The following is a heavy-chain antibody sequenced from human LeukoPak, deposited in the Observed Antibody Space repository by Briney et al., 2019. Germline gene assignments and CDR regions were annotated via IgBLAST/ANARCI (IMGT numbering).Heavy chain of an antibody. CDR1: GYTLTELS. V-gene: IGHV1-24*01. J-gene: IGHJ3*02. CDR3: ATDSLYSGSYYAFDI. D-gene: IGHD1-26*01. CDR2: FDPEDGET. Sequence: ASVKVSCKVSGYTLTELSMHWVRQAPGKGLEWMGGFDPEDGETIYAQKFQGRVTMTEDTSTDTAYMELSSLRSEDAAVYYCATDSLYSGSYYAFDIWGQGTMVTVSS.